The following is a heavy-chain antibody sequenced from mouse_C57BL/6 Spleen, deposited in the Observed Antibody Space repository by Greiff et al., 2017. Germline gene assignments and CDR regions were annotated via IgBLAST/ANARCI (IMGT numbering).Heavy chain of an antibody. J-gene: IGHJ2*01. V-gene: IGHV1-52*01. Sequence: QVHVKQPGAELVRPGSSVKLSCKASGYTFTSYWMHWVKQRPIQGLEWIGNIDPSDSETHYNQKFKDKATLTVDKSSSTAYMQLSSLTSEDSAVYYCARTDYYGSRYYFDYWGQGTTLTVSS. CDR1: GYTFTSYW. CDR3: ARTDYYGSRYYFDY. D-gene: IGHD1-1*01. CDR2: IDPSDSET.